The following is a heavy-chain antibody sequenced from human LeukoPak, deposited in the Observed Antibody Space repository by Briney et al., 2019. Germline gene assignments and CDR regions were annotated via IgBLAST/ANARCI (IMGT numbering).Heavy chain of an antibody. D-gene: IGHD1/OR15-1a*01. CDR1: GLTFRNYW. CDR3: TTGGQQYYDY. J-gene: IGHJ4*02. CDR2: ITSDGSDT. Sequence: GGSLRLSCAASGLTFRNYWMHWVRQAPGKGLMWLSRITSDGSDTIYADSGKGRFTIPRDNAKNTVYLQMNSLSAEDTAVYYCTTGGQQYYDYWGQGTLVTVSS. V-gene: IGHV3-74*01.